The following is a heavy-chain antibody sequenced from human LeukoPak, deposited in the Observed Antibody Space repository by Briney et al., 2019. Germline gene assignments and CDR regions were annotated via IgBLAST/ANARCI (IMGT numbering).Heavy chain of an antibody. CDR1: GFNFDSYT. Sequence: GGSLRLSCAASGFNFDSYTMTLVRQAPGKGLEWVSSISSGSGHIYYADSMKGRFTISRDNAKSSLYLQMNSLRAEDTAVYYCARFLTVAVVPQRVDCWGQGTLVTVSS. V-gene: IGHV3-21*01. J-gene: IGHJ4*02. CDR3: ARFLTVAVVPQRVDC. D-gene: IGHD6-19*01. CDR2: ISSGSGHI.